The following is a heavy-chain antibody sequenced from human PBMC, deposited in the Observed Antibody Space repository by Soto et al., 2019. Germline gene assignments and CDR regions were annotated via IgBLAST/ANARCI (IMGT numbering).Heavy chain of an antibody. J-gene: IGHJ4*02. V-gene: IGHV3-73*01. CDR2: IRSKANSYAT. CDR3: TTVQLGITDY. D-gene: IGHD7-27*01. Sequence: EVQLVESGGGLVQPGGSLKLSCAASGSTVSGSAMHWVRQASGKGLEWVGRIRSKANSYATAFAASVKGRFTITRDDSNNTAYLQLNSLKTEDTAVYYCTTVQLGITDYWGQGTLVTVSS. CDR1: GSTVSGSA.